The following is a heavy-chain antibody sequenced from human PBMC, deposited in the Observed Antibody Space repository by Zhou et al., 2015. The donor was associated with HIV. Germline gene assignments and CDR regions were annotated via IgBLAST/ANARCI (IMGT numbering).Heavy chain of an antibody. J-gene: IGHJ4*02. CDR2: IIPIFGTA. D-gene: IGHD6-6*01. CDR1: GGTFSSYA. CDR3: ARDAPSIAARPGVWRSDY. Sequence: QVQLVQSGAEVKKPGSSVKVSCKASGGTFSSYAISWVRQAPGQGLEWMGGIIPIFGTANYAQKFQGRVTITADESTSTAYMELSSLRSEDTAVYYCARDAPSIAARPGVWRSDYWGQGTLVTVSS. V-gene: IGHV1-69*01.